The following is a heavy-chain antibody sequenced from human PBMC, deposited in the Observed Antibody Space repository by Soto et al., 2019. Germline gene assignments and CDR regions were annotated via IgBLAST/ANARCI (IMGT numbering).Heavy chain of an antibody. J-gene: IGHJ5*01. D-gene: IGHD6-25*01. V-gene: IGHV4-31*03. CDR1: GGSISGSDIH. CDR3: AKVHRSGTSLDS. Sequence: SETLSLTCTVSGGSISGSDIHWTWIRQHPGKGMEWIGYMYYSGSTYYNPSLQSRVTISVDTSENQFSLKRSSVTAAHTAVFYFAKVHRSGTSLDSWRQGILVXVSA. CDR2: MYYSGST.